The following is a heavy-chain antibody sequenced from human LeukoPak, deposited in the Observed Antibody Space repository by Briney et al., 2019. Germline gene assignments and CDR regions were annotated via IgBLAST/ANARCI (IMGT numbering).Heavy chain of an antibody. Sequence: SETLSLTCTVSGGSISSTNYYWSWIRQSPGKGLEWIGEINRSGSTNYNPSLKSRVAISVDTSKNQFSLRLSSVTAADTAVYYCARLALDSPLDYWGQGTLVTVSS. CDR2: INRSGST. CDR1: GGSISSTNYY. V-gene: IGHV4-39*07. CDR3: ARLALDSPLDY. J-gene: IGHJ4*02.